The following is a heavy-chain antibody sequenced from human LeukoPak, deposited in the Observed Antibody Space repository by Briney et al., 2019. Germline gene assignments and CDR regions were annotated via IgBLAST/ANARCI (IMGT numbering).Heavy chain of an antibody. Sequence: GGPLRLSCAASGFTVSSNYMIWVRQAPGKGLELVSVIYIGATTYYADSVKGRFTISRDNSRNTLHPQMNSLRAEDTAVYHCARGVNYGSKSYFDYWGQGSLVTVSS. J-gene: IGHJ4*02. V-gene: IGHV3-53*05. CDR2: IYIGATT. CDR1: GFTVSSNY. CDR3: ARGVNYGSKSYFDY. D-gene: IGHD3-10*01.